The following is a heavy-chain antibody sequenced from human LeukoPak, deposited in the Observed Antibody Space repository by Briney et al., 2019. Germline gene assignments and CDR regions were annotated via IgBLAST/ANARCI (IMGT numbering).Heavy chain of an antibody. Sequence: SETLSLTCAVSGGSISSGGYSWSWIRQPAGKGLEWIGRIYTSGSINYSPSLKSRVTMSVDTSKNQFSPKLSSVTAADTAVYYCARDSFPKREKSWFDPWGQGTLVTVSS. CDR2: IYTSGSI. CDR1: GGSISSGGYS. V-gene: IGHV4-61*02. CDR3: ARDSFPKREKSWFDP. J-gene: IGHJ5*02.